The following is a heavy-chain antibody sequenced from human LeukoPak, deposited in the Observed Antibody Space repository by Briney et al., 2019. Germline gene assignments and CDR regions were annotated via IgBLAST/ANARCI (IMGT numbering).Heavy chain of an antibody. V-gene: IGHV1-18*04. D-gene: IGHD5-12*01. J-gene: IGHJ4*02. CDR1: GDTFTSDG. Sequence: ASVKGSCKASGDTFTSDGISWGRQAPGQGLEWRGWISAYNGNTNYAQKRQGGVTMSTDTSTSPDYMELRSLRSDDTAVYYCARNSPRITPYLVDYWGQGTLVTVSS. CDR2: ISAYNGNT. CDR3: ARNSPRITPYLVDY.